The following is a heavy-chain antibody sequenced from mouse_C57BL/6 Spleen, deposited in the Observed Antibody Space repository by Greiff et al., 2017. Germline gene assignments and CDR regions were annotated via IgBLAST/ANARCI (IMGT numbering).Heavy chain of an antibody. D-gene: IGHD2-4*01. CDR1: GYTFTSYW. J-gene: IGHJ2*01. V-gene: IGHV1-55*01. CDR2: IYPGSGST. CDR3: ARGGGLRYYFDY. Sequence: QVQLQQPGAELVKPGASVMMSCKASGYTFTSYWITWVKQRPGQGLEWIGDIYPGSGSTNYNEKFKSKATLTVDTSSSTAYMQLSSLTSEDSAVXYCARGGGLRYYFDYWGQGTTLTVSS.